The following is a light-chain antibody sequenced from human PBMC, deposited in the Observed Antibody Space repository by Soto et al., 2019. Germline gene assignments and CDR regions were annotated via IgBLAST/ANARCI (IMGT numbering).Light chain of an antibody. V-gene: IGLV1-40*01. CDR1: SSNIGAGYD. CDR2: GNS. Sequence: QSVLTQPPSVSGAPGQRVTISCTGSSSNIGAGYDVHWYQQLPGTAPKLLIYGNSNRPSGVPDLFSGSKSGTSASLAITGLQAEDEADYYCQSYDSSLSGSVVFGGGTKLTVL. CDR3: QSYDSSLSGSVV. J-gene: IGLJ2*01.